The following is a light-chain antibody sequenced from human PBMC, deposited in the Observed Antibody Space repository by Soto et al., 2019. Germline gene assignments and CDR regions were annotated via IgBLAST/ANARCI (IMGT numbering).Light chain of an antibody. CDR3: QTWGTGVQV. J-gene: IGLJ3*02. V-gene: IGLV4-69*01. CDR1: NGHTTYA. Sequence: QAVLTQSPSASASLGASVKLTCTLTNGHTTYAIAWHQQQPEKGPRFLMKVNGDGRHNKGDGIPDRFSGSSSGAERYLTISSLLSEDDGDYYCQTWGTGVQVFGGGTKVTVL. CDR2: VNGDGRH.